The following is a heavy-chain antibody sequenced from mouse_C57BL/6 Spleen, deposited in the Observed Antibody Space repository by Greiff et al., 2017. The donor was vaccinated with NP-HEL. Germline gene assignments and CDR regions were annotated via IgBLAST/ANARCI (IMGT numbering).Heavy chain of an antibody. CDR1: GFNIKDYY. CDR2: IDPEDGDT. V-gene: IGHV14-1*01. J-gene: IGHJ4*01. Sequence: VQLQQSGAELVRPGASVKLSCTASGFNIKDYYMHWVKQRPEQGLEWIGRIDPEDGDTEYAPKFQGKATMTADTSSNTAYLQLSSLTSEDTAVYYCTRGQLYYAMDYWVKEPQSPSPQ. CDR3: TRGQLYYAMDY. D-gene: IGHD4-1*02.